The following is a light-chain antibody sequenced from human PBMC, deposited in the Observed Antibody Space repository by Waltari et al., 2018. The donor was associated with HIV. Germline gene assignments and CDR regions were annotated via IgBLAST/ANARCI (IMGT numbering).Light chain of an antibody. CDR2: GTY. Sequence: EIVMTQSPATLSLSPGDGATLSCRASQNIDRNLAWYQQKPGQSPRLLIYGTYTRATGIPAKFSGSGSGTEFTLTVSSRQSEDFALYYCQQYNDWPYTFGQGTKL. V-gene: IGKV3-15*01. J-gene: IGKJ2*01. CDR3: QQYNDWPYT. CDR1: QNIDRN.